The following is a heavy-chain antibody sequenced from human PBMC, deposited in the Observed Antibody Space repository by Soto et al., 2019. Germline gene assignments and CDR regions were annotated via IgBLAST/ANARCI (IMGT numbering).Heavy chain of an antibody. CDR1: GGSVNGYY. J-gene: IGHJ5*02. CDR2: INHTGGT. CDR3: ATRITVFGLLIPPFDT. Sequence: QVHLQQWGAGLLKPSETLSLTCAVYGGSVNGYYWNWIRQPPGKGLEWIGEINHTGGTHYNPSRKSRVTVSVATSKNRFSLMLSSVTAADTAIYYCATRITVFGLLIPPFDTWVQGTHVTVSS. V-gene: IGHV4-34*02. D-gene: IGHD3-3*01.